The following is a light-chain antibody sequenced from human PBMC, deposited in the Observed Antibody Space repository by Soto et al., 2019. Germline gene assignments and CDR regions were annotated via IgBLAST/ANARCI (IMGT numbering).Light chain of an antibody. CDR3: ASYAGNSRYV. Sequence: QSALNQPPSPSCSPGHSVTISCTGVSSDVGDYDYVLWYQQYPGTATKVIIFEVNKRPSGVPDRLSGSKSGTPASMTVSGLQAEVEAVYYCASYAGNSRYVFGTGTKLTV. CDR2: EVN. J-gene: IGLJ1*01. CDR1: SSDVGDYDY. V-gene: IGLV2-8*01.